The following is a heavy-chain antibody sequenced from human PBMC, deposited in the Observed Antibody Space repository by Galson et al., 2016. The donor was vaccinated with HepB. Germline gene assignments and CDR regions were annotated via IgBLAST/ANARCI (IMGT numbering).Heavy chain of an antibody. CDR2: IWYDGRNK. CDR1: GFTFSSYG. V-gene: IGHV3-33*01. J-gene: IGHJ4*02. D-gene: IGHD2-21*02. Sequence: SLRLSCAASGFTFSSYGMHWVRQAPGKGLEWVAVIWYDGRNKYYADSVKGRFTISRDNSNNTLYLQRNSLRAGDTAVYYCARTFCGGDCYSQIGYWGQGTLVTVSS. CDR3: ARTFCGGDCYSQIGY.